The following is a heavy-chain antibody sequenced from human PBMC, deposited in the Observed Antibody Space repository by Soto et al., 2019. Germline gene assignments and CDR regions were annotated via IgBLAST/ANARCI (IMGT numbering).Heavy chain of an antibody. CDR1: GYTFTGYY. CDR3: ARGSGYYGSGSYYNVYYGMDV. CDR2: INPNSGGT. D-gene: IGHD3-10*01. J-gene: IGHJ6*02. V-gene: IGHV1-2*04. Sequence: ASVKVSCKASGYTFTGYYMHWVRQAPGQGLEWMGWINPNSGGTNYAQKFQGWVTMTRDTSTSTAYMELSRLRSDDTAVYYCARGSGYYGSGSYYNVYYGMDVWGQGTTVTVSS.